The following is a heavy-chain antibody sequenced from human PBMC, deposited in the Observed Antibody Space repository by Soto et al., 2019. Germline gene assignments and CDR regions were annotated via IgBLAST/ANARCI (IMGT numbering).Heavy chain of an antibody. CDR2: LVVGSGNT. CDR3: AAPGGSSSWYEDTYYYYGMDV. CDR1: GFTFTSSA. V-gene: IGHV1-58*01. D-gene: IGHD6-13*01. Sequence: SVKVSCKASGFTFTSSAVQWVRQARGQRLEWIGWLVVGSGNTNYAQEFQERVTITREMYTSTAYMELSSLRSEDTAVYYCAAPGGSSSWYEDTYYYYGMDVWGQGTTVTVSS. J-gene: IGHJ6*02.